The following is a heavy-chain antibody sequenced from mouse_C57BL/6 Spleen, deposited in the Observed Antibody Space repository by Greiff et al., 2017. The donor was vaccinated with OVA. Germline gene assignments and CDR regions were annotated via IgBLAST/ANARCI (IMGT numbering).Heavy chain of an antibody. D-gene: IGHD4-1*01. J-gene: IGHJ2*01. CDR1: GYTFPSYW. CDR3: SRCQLGTGGYFDD. V-gene: IGHV1-52*01. Sequence: QVQLQQPGAELVRPGSSVKLSCKASGYTFPSYWMHWVKQRPIQGLEWLGNINPSDSETPYNQKFKDKATLTVDQSSSTAYLQHISLTSEDSAVYYWSRCQLGTGGYFDDWGKGTTLTVSS. CDR2: INPSDSET.